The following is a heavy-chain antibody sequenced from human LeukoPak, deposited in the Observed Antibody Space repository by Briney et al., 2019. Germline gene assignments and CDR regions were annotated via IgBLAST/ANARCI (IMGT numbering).Heavy chain of an antibody. CDR2: ISGSGGST. J-gene: IGHJ5*02. Sequence: PGGSLRLSSAASGFTFCSSAMSWVRQAPRKGLEWGSAISGSGGSTYYADAVTGRFTISRDNSKNTMYLQMNSLRAEDTAVYYCAKDRSYCSGGSCYSFWFDPWGQGTLVTVSS. CDR1: GFTFCSSA. D-gene: IGHD2-15*01. V-gene: IGHV3-23*01. CDR3: AKDRSYCSGGSCYSFWFDP.